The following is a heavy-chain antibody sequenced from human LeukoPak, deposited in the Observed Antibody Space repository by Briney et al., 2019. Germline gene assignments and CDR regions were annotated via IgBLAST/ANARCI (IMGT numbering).Heavy chain of an antibody. Sequence: GASVKVSCKASGYTFTGYYMHWLRQAPGQGLEWMGWINPNSGGTNYAQKFQGRVTMTRDTSISTAYMELSRLRSDDTAVYYCARDCSSTSCYDYWGQGTLVTVSS. CDR3: ARDCSSTSCYDY. D-gene: IGHD2-2*01. J-gene: IGHJ4*02. V-gene: IGHV1-2*02. CDR1: GYTFTGYY. CDR2: INPNSGGT.